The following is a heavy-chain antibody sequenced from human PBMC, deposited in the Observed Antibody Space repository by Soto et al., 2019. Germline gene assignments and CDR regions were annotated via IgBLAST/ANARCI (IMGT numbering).Heavy chain of an antibody. Sequence: QVQLVQSGAEVKKPGASVKVSCKVSGYTLTELSMHWVRQAPGKGLEWMGGFDPEDGETIYAQKFQGRVTRTNITITETANMELRSLRCEDTAVYYGSTYRIGGPGNYDSSWGSYAFTFWGQGTLVTVSS. D-gene: IGHD3-16*01. CDR2: FDPEDGET. V-gene: IGHV1-24*01. CDR3: STYRIGGPGNYDSSWGSYAFTF. CDR1: GYTLTELS. J-gene: IGHJ4*02.